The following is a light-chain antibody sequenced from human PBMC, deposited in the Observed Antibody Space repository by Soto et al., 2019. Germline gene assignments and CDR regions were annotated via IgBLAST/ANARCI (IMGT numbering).Light chain of an antibody. Sequence: DIQMTQSPSSLSASIADRVTITCRASQTVSIYLNWYRQKPGKAPELLIFAASDLQSGVPSRFSGRGSGTDFTLTISSLQPEDFATYYCQQTYSSPQTFGQGTKVDIK. CDR1: QTVSIY. V-gene: IGKV1-39*01. CDR3: QQTYSSPQT. CDR2: AAS. J-gene: IGKJ1*01.